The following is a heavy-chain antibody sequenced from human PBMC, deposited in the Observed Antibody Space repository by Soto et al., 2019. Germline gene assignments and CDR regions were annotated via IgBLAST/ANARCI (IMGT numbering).Heavy chain of an antibody. D-gene: IGHD6-13*01. CDR2: ISGSGGST. CDR3: AADNWYSSSHFDY. J-gene: IGHJ4*02. CDR1: GFTFSSYA. V-gene: IGHV3-23*01. Sequence: PGGSLRLSCAASGFTFSSYAMRWVRQAPGKGLEWVSGISGSGGSTYHADSVKGRFTISRDNSKNTLYLQMNSLRAEDTAVYYCAADNWYSSSHFDYWGQGTLVTVSS.